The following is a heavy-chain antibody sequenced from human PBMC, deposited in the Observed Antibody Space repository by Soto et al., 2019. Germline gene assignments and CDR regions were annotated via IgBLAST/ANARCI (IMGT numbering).Heavy chain of an antibody. CDR3: AKTIAVAAPGLYFDY. D-gene: IGHD6-19*01. V-gene: IGHV3-74*01. Sequence: GGSLRLSCAASGFSFSSYWMHWVRQGPGKGPVWVSRINSDGSSINYADSVKGRFTISRDNSKNTLYLQMNSLRAEDTAVYYCAKTIAVAAPGLYFDYWGQGTLVTVSS. CDR1: GFSFSSYW. J-gene: IGHJ4*02. CDR2: INSDGSSI.